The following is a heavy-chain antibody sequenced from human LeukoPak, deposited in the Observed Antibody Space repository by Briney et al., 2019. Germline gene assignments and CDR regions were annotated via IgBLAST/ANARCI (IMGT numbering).Heavy chain of an antibody. CDR1: GGSISSSSYY. Sequence: SETLSLTCTVSGGSISSSSYYWSWIRQPPGKGLEWIGYIYYSGSTNYNPSLKSRVTISVDTSKNQFSLKLSSVTAADTAVYYCAGGVFGELLLFDYWGQGTLVTVSS. V-gene: IGHV4-61*01. CDR3: AGGVFGELLLFDY. J-gene: IGHJ4*02. D-gene: IGHD3-10*02. CDR2: IYYSGST.